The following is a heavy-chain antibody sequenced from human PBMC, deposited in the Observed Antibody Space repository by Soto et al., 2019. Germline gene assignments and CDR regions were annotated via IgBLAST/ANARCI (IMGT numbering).Heavy chain of an antibody. J-gene: IGHJ4*02. CDR1: GYTLTELS. CDR2: FDPEDGET. D-gene: IGHD3-3*01. V-gene: IGHV1-24*01. CDR3: ATLRLITIFGVVTYYFDY. Sequence: ASVKVSCKVSGYTLTELSMHWVRQAPGKGLEWMGGFDPEDGETIYAQKFQGRVTMTEDTSTDTAYMELSSLRSEDTAVHYCATLRLITIFGVVTYYFDYWGQGTLVTVPQ.